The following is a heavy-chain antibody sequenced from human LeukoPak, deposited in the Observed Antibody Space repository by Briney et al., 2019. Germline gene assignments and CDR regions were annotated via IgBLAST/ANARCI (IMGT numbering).Heavy chain of an antibody. V-gene: IGHV1-18*04. D-gene: IGHD6-19*01. J-gene: IGHJ3*02. CDR2: IRPYNGDT. CDR1: GYTFTTNG. CDR3: ARLRGGIYSSRDAFDI. Sequence: GASVKVSCRASGYTFTTNGISWVRQAPGQWLEWMAWIRPYNGDTKYAQELEGRLTVTTDTSTRTAYMELRSLRSDDTAVYYCARLRGGIYSSRDAFDIWGQGTMVTVSS.